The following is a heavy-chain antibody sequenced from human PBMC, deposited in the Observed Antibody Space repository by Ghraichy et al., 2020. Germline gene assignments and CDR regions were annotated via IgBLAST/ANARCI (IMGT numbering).Heavy chain of an antibody. V-gene: IGHV3-23*01. Sequence: GGSLRLSCAASKLTFSNYAMSWVRQAPGKGLEWVSTISGSGGSTSYADSVKGRFTISRDNSKNTLYLQVNSLRAEDTALYYCARGPTPTNWFDPWGQGTLVTVSS. D-gene: IGHD2-15*01. J-gene: IGHJ5*02. CDR3: ARGPTPTNWFDP. CDR2: ISGSGGST. CDR1: KLTFSNYA.